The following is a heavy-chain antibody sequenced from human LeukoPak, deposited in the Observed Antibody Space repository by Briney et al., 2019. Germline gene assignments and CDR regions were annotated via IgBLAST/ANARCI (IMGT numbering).Heavy chain of an antibody. CDR3: AKDYPWAVVVPAAAYDAFDI. V-gene: IGHV3-23*01. D-gene: IGHD2-2*01. CDR2: ISGSGGST. Sequence: PGGSLRLSCAASGFTFSSYAMSWVRQAPGKGLEWVSAISGSGGSTYYADSVKGRFTISRDNSKNTLYLQMNSLRAEDTAVYYCAKDYPWAVVVPAAAYDAFDIWGQGTMVTVSS. J-gene: IGHJ3*02. CDR1: GFTFSSYA.